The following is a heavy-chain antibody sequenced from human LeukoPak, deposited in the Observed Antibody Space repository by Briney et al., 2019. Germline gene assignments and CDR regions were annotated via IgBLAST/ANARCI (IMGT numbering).Heavy chain of an antibody. V-gene: IGHV4-34*01. J-gene: IGHJ4*02. CDR2: INHSGYT. CDR1: RESSFSSYY. CDR3: SRQVVGNDY. Sequence: PSETLSLTCAQHRESSFSSYYWSWIRQTPGGALEWIGEINHSGYTNYNPSLKSRVTLSIDTSKNQFSLRLNSVTAADTAVYYCSRQVVGNDYWGQGTLVTVSS. D-gene: IGHD3-22*01.